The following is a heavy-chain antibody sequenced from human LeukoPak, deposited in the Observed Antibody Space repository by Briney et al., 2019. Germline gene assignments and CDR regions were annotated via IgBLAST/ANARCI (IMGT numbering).Heavy chain of an antibody. V-gene: IGHV3-23*01. Sequence: GGSLRLSCAASGFTFSSYGISWVRQAPGKGLEWVSVISGSSGSTYYADSVKGRFTISRDNSKNTLYLQMNSLRAEDTAVYFCAKDGGSYRYFEYWGQGTLVTVSS. J-gene: IGHJ4*02. CDR2: ISGSSGST. D-gene: IGHD1-26*01. CDR3: AKDGGSYRYFEY. CDR1: GFTFSSYG.